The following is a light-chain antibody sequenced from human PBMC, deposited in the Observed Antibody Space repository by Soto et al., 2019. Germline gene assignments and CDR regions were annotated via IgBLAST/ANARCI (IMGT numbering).Light chain of an antibody. CDR2: AAA. CDR3: QQSYSTPPT. CDR1: QSIISN. V-gene: IGKV1-39*01. Sequence: DIQMTQTPSSLSASVGDRVTITCRASQSIISNLNWYQQKPGKAPKLLIYAAASLQSGVPSRFSGSGPGTDFTLTISSLQPEDFAPYYCQQSYSTPPTFGHGTKVEIK. J-gene: IGKJ1*01.